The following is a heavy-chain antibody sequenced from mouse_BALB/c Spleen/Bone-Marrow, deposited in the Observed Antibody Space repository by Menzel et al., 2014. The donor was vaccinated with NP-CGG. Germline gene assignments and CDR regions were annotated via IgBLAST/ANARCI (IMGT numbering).Heavy chain of an antibody. CDR3: ALYYDYDVGY. CDR2: IDPANGNT. CDR1: GFNIKDTY. D-gene: IGHD2-4*01. V-gene: IGHV14-3*02. J-gene: IGHJ2*01. Sequence: VQLKESGAELVKPGASVKLSCTASGFNIKDTYMHWVKQRPEQGLEWIGRIDPANGNTKYDPKFQGKATITADTSSNTAYLQISSLASENTAVYYCALYYDYDVGYWGQGTTLTVSS.